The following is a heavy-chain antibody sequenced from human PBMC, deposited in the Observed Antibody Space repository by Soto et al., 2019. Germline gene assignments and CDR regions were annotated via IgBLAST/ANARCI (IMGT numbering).Heavy chain of an antibody. CDR1: GFMFENYA. D-gene: IGHD4-17*01. Sequence: GGSLRLSCAASGFMFENYAMIWVRQAPGKGLEWVATVRGNSYGAYYADSVRGRFTISRDNTKNTLFLQMNSLRAEDTAVYYCAKERATTTAFDYWGQGALVTVSS. CDR3: AKERATTTAFDY. CDR2: VRGNSYGA. J-gene: IGHJ4*02. V-gene: IGHV3-23*01.